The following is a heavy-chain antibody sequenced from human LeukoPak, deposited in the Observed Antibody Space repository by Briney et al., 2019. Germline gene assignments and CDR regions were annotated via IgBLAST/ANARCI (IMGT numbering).Heavy chain of an antibody. CDR2: INPNSGGT. Sequence: GASVTVSFTASGYTFTGYYMHWVRRAPGQGLEWMGWINPNSGGTNYAQKFQGRVTMTRDTSISTAYMELSRLKSDDTAVYYCARVGIVGATTSYYYYGMDVWGQGTTVTVS. CDR3: ARVGIVGATTSYYYYGMDV. J-gene: IGHJ6*02. CDR1: GYTFTGYY. V-gene: IGHV1-2*02. D-gene: IGHD1-26*01.